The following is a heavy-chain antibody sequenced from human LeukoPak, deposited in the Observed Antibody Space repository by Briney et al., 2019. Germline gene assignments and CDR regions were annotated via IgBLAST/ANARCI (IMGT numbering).Heavy chain of an antibody. CDR3: ARAKGWFGEQKDNWFDP. Sequence: GGSLRLSCAASGFTFSSYEMNWVRQAPGKGLEWVSYISSSGSTIYYADSVKGRFTISRDNAKNSLYLQMNSLRAEDTAVYYCARAKGWFGEQKDNWFDPWGQGTLVTVSS. CDR1: GFTFSSYE. J-gene: IGHJ5*02. V-gene: IGHV3-48*03. CDR2: ISSSGSTI. D-gene: IGHD3-10*01.